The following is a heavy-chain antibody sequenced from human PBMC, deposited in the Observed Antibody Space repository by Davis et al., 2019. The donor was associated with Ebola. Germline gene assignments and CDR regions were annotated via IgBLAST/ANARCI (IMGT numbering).Heavy chain of an antibody. Sequence: HTGGSLRLSCAASGFTFSSYRMHWVRHVPGKGLVWVSRINSDGSSTNYADSVKGRFTSSRDNAKNTLYLQMNSLRAEDTAVYYCARDRPRDFFFGDYYGMDVWGQGTTVTVS. V-gene: IGHV3-74*01. CDR2: INSDGSST. J-gene: IGHJ6*02. CDR3: ARDRPRDFFFGDYYGMDV. D-gene: IGHD3-16*01. CDR1: GFTFSSYR.